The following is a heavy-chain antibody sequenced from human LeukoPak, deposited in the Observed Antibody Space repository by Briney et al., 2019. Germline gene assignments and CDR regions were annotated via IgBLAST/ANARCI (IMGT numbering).Heavy chain of an antibody. Sequence: GGSLRLSCAASGFTFSSYGMHWVRQAPGKGLEWVAFIRYDGSNKYYADSVKGRFTISRDNSKNTLYLQMNSLRGEDTAVYYCARGPYSSSWYEGWFDPWGQGTLVTVSS. J-gene: IGHJ5*02. CDR3: ARGPYSSSWYEGWFDP. CDR1: GFTFSSYG. D-gene: IGHD6-13*01. CDR2: IRYDGSNK. V-gene: IGHV3-30*02.